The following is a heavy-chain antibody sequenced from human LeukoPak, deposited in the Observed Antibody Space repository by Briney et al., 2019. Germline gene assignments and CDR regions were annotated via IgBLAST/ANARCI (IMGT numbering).Heavy chain of an antibody. J-gene: IGHJ4*02. Sequence: GGSLRLSCAASGFAFGTYVMHWVRQAPGKGLEWVAITSNDETKRFYADSVKGRFTISRDNSKNTLHLHMNSLRVEDTAVYYCARGVVAVAAIDYWGQGILVTVSS. CDR1: GFAFGTYV. D-gene: IGHD2-15*01. V-gene: IGHV3-30*03. CDR3: ARGVVAVAAIDY. CDR2: TSNDETKR.